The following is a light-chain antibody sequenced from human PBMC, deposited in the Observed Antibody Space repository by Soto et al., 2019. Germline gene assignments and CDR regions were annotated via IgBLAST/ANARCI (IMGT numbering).Light chain of an antibody. CDR3: SSYAGSNNLV. V-gene: IGLV2-8*01. Sequence: QSALTQPPSASGSPGQSVTISCTGTSSDVGGYNYVSWYQQHPGNAPKLMIYEVSMRPSGVPDRFSGSKSGNMASLTVSGLQAEDEADYYSSSYAGSNNLVFGGGTKLTVL. CDR1: SSDVGGYNY. CDR2: EVS. J-gene: IGLJ3*02.